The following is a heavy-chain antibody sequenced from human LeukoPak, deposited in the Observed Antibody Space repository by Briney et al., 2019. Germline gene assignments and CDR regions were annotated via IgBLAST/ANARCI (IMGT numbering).Heavy chain of an antibody. V-gene: IGHV3-66*04. D-gene: IGHD6-19*01. CDR1: GFTVSSNY. J-gene: IGHJ4*02. CDR2: IYSGGST. CDR3: ARHALAVTGPDFDY. Sequence: GGSLRLSCAASGFTVSSNYMSWVRQAPGKGLEWVSVIYSGGSTYYADSVKGRFTISRDNSKNTLYLQMNSLRAEDTAVYYCARHALAVTGPDFDYWGQGALVTVSS.